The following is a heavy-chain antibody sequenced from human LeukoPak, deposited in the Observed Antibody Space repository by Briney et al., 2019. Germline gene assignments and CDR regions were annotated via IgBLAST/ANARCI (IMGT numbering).Heavy chain of an antibody. D-gene: IGHD6-19*01. CDR2: IDHSGGT. CDR3: ASYSSGIFDY. V-gene: IGHV4-34*01. Sequence: SETLSLTCAVYGGPFSGYYWSWIRQPPGKGLEWIGEIDHSGGTNYNPSLKSRVTISVDTSKNQFSLKLSSVTAADTAVYYCASYSSGIFDYWGQGTLVTVSS. J-gene: IGHJ4*02. CDR1: GGPFSGYY.